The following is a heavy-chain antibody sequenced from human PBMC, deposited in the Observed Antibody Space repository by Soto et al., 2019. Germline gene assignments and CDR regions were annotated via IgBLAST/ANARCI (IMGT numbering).Heavy chain of an antibody. V-gene: IGHV4-59*08. CDR3: AREDIVVVPAATEYYYYYYMDV. Sequence: SETLSLTCTVSGGSISSYDWSWIRQPPGKGLEWIGYIYYSGSTNYNPSLKSRVTISVDTSKNQFSLKLSSVTAADTAVYYCAREDIVVVPAATEYYYYYYMDVWGKGTTVTVSS. CDR2: IYYSGST. J-gene: IGHJ6*03. D-gene: IGHD2-2*01. CDR1: GGSISSYD.